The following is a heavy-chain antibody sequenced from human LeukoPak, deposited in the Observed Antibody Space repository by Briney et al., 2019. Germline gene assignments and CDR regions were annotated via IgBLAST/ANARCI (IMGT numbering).Heavy chain of an antibody. J-gene: IGHJ4*02. Sequence: ASVKVSCKASGYTFTGYYMHWVRQAPGQGLEWMGWINPNSGGTNYAQKFQGWVTMTRDTSISTAYMELSRLRSDDTAVYYCARAPRGYSFRVFDYWGQGTLVTVSS. CDR2: INPNSGGT. D-gene: IGHD5-18*01. V-gene: IGHV1-2*04. CDR3: ARAPRGYSFRVFDY. CDR1: GYTFTGYY.